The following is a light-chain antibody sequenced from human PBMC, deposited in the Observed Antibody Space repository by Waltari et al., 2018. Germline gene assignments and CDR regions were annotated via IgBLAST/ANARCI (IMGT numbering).Light chain of an antibody. CDR2: DVH. CDR3: SSYLSTNTEV. V-gene: IGLV2-14*03. J-gene: IGLJ2*01. CDR1: SRDVGSYDY. Sequence: QSALTQPASVSGSPGQSIAISCTGTSRDVGSYDYVSWYQQHPGKAPKLVIFDVHYRPLGFSNRFSGSKSGNTASLTISGLQPEDEADYYCSSYLSTNTEVFGGGTKVTVL.